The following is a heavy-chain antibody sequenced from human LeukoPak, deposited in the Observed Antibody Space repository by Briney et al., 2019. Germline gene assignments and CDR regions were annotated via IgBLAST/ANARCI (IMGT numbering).Heavy chain of an antibody. CDR2: ISGSGGST. CDR1: GFTFSSYA. Sequence: PGGSLRLSCAASGFTFSSYAMSWVRQAPGKGLEWVSAISGSGGSTYYADSVKGRFTVPRDNSKNTLYLQMNSLRVEDTAVYYCAKGRSTSWRASYYFDFWGQGTLVTVSS. D-gene: IGHD6-13*01. J-gene: IGHJ4*02. CDR3: AKGRSTSWRASYYFDF. V-gene: IGHV3-23*01.